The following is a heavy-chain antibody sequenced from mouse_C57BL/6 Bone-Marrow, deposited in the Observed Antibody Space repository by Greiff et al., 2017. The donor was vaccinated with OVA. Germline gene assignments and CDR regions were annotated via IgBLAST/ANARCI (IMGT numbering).Heavy chain of an antibody. CDR2: IWSGGST. J-gene: IGHJ2*01. D-gene: IGHD1-1*01. CDR1: GFSLTSYG. Sequence: VQLVESGPGLVQPSQSLSITCTVSGFSLTSYGVHWVRQSPGKGLEWLGVIWSGGSTDYNAAFISRLSISKDNSKSQVFFKMNSLQADDTAIYYCARSDYYGSKGGYYFDYWGQGTTLTVSS. CDR3: ARSDYYGSKGGYYFDY. V-gene: IGHV2-2*01.